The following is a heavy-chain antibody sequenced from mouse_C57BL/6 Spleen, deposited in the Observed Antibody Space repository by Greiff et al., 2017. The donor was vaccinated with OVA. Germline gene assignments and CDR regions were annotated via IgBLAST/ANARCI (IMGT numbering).Heavy chain of an antibody. CDR2: LSSGGSYT. CDR3: AREVSNYGYAY. D-gene: IGHD2-5*01. CDR1: GFTFSSYG. Sequence: EVQLVESGGGLVKPGGSLKLSCAASGFTFSSYGMSWVRQTPDTRLEWVATLSSGGSYTYYPDSVKGRFTISRDNAKNTLYLQMSSLKSDDTAMYYCAREVSNYGYAYWGKGTLVTVST. V-gene: IGHV5-6*01. J-gene: IGHJ3*01.